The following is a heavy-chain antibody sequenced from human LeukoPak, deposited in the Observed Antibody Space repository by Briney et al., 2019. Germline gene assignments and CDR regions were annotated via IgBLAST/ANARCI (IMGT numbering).Heavy chain of an antibody. D-gene: IGHD6-19*01. J-gene: IGHJ4*01. CDR2: ITSSASNV. CDR3: ATDVRDEYSSGWYPIGY. V-gene: IGHV3-21*01. Sequence: GGSLTLSCAASGFAFSTYSMNWVRQAPGTGLEWVSSITSSASNVYYADSVKGRFTISRDNAKNSLYLLMNSLRAEDTAVYYCATDVRDEYSSGWYPIGYWGHGTLVTVSS. CDR1: GFAFSTYS.